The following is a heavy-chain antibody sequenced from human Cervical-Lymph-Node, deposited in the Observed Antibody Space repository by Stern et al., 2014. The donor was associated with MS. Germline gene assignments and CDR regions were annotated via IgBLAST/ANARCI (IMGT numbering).Heavy chain of an antibody. CDR1: GFTVSRDY. CDR2: ITNVGST. J-gene: IGHJ4*02. V-gene: IGHV3-53*01. D-gene: IGHD1-1*01. Sequence: MQLVQSGGGVIQPGGSLRLSCTASGFTVSRDYMTWVRQAPGKVLEWVSLITNVGSTFYTDSVKGRFTISRDDSKNTVYLHMTSLRAEDTAMYYCARDTSSPERSDWWGQGTLVTVSS. CDR3: ARDTSSPERSDW.